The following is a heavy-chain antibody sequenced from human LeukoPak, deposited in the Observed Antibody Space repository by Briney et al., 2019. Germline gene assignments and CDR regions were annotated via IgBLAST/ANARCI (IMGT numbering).Heavy chain of an antibody. CDR3: ARDSGYYGSGVGGHRGMDV. D-gene: IGHD3-10*01. CDR1: GFTFSSYG. CDR2: IWYDGSNK. Sequence: GGSLRLSCAASGFTFSSYGMHWVRQAPGKGLGWVAVIWYDGSNKYYADSVKGRFTISRDNSKNTLYLQMNSLRAEDTAVYYCARDSGYYGSGVGGHRGMDVWGKGTTVTVSS. J-gene: IGHJ6*04. V-gene: IGHV3-33*01.